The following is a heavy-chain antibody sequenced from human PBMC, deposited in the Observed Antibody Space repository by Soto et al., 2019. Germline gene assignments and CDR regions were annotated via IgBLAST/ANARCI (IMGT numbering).Heavy chain of an antibody. Sequence: GSLRLSCAASGFTFSSYSMNWVRQAPGKGLEWVSSISSSSSYIYYADSVKGRFTISRDNAKNSLYLQMNSLRAEDTAVYYCARGGEYCSSTSCYIRTYYYYGMDVWGQGTTVTVSS. V-gene: IGHV3-21*01. CDR1: GFTFSSYS. J-gene: IGHJ6*02. CDR3: ARGGEYCSSTSCYIRTYYYYGMDV. D-gene: IGHD2-2*02. CDR2: ISSSSSYI.